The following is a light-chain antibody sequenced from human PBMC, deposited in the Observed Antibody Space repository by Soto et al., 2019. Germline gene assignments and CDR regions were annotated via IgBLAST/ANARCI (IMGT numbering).Light chain of an antibody. J-gene: IGKJ4*01. CDR2: DAS. CDR3: QQYGSSPLT. Sequence: EIVLTQSPATLSLSPGERATLSCRASQSVSTYLAWYQQKPGQAPRLLIHDASNRATGIPVRFSGSGAGTDFTLTISRLEAEDFAVYYCQQYGSSPLTFGGGTKVDIK. V-gene: IGKV3-20*01. CDR1: QSVSTY.